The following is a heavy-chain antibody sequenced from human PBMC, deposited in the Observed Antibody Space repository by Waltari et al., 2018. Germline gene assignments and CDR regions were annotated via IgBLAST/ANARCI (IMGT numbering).Heavy chain of an antibody. CDR3: ATYIGASVGTAAFDV. V-gene: IGHV4-39*01. Sequence: QLQLQESGPGPVKPSENLSLTCSVPGGSIDTPNHYLSWIRQPPGQGLEWTGTISYAGTTYTNPSLRSRLTMSRDTSKNQLSLTLGSTTAADTAVYYCATYIGASVGTAAFDVWGQGTMVTVSS. D-gene: IGHD5-12*01. J-gene: IGHJ3*01. CDR1: GGSIDTPNHY. CDR2: ISYAGTT.